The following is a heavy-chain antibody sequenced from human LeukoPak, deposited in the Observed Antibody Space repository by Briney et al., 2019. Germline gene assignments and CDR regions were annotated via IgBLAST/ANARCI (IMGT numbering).Heavy chain of an antibody. Sequence: PGRSLRLSCAASGFTFSSYAMHWVRQAPGKGLEWVAVISYDGSNKYYADSVKGRFTISRDNSKNTLYLQMNSLRAEDTAVYYCARDIRYSSSWSDAFDIWGQGTMVTVSS. CDR1: GFTFSSYA. CDR3: ARDIRYSSSWSDAFDI. CDR2: ISYDGSNK. V-gene: IGHV3-30-3*01. J-gene: IGHJ3*02. D-gene: IGHD6-13*01.